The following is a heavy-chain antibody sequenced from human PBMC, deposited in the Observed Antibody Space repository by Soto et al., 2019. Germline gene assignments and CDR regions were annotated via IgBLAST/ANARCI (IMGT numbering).Heavy chain of an antibody. CDR1: GYIFTNFG. D-gene: IGHD2-2*01. J-gene: IGHJ5*01. V-gene: IGHV1-18*01. CDR2: ISGYNGNT. CDR3: ARDEVPAANWPDS. Sequence: ASVKVSCKASGYIFTNFGITWVRQAPGQGLEWMGWISGYNGNTNYAQKFQGRVTMTTDTSTTTAYMELRSLRSDDTALYYCARDEVPAANWPDSWGQGTLVTVSS.